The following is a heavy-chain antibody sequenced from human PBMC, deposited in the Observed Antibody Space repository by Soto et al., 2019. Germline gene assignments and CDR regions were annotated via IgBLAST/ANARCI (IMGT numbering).Heavy chain of an antibody. Sequence: SETLSLTCAVYGGSFSGYYWSWIRQPPGKGLEWIGEINHSGSTNYNPSLKSRVTISVDTSKNQFSLKLSSATAADTAVYYCARGVYYDFWSGYSYGMDVWGQGTTVTVSS. CDR1: GGSFSGYY. CDR2: INHSGST. CDR3: ARGVYYDFWSGYSYGMDV. V-gene: IGHV4-34*01. D-gene: IGHD3-3*01. J-gene: IGHJ6*02.